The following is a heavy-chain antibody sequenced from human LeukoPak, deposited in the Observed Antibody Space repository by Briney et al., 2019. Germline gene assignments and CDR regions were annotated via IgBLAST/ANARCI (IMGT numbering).Heavy chain of an antibody. Sequence: SETLSLTCTVSGDSSSSDSYYWGWIRQPPGKGLEWIGSIYYSGGTYYNPSLKSRVTISVDTSKNQFSLKLSSVTAADTAVYYCARQMTTVTTRPGTFDYWGQGTLVTVSS. D-gene: IGHD4-17*01. J-gene: IGHJ4*02. CDR1: GDSSSSDSYY. CDR2: IYYSGGT. V-gene: IGHV4-39*01. CDR3: ARQMTTVTTRPGTFDY.